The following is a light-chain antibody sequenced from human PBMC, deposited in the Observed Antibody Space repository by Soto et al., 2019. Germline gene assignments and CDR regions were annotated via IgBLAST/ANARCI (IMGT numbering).Light chain of an antibody. V-gene: IGLV1-47*01. CDR3: ASWDDSLSETV. CDR2: SNN. J-gene: IGLJ7*01. Sequence: QSVLTQPPSLSGTPGQRVTISGSGGNSNAKNNYVYWYQQFAGTAPKLLIYSNNRRPSGVPDRFSGSKSGSSASLAISGLRPEDEADYYCASWDDSLSETVFGGGTQLTVL. CDR1: NSNAKNNY.